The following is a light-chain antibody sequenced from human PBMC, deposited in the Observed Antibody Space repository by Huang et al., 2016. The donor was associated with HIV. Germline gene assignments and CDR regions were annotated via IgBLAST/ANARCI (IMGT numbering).Light chain of an antibody. CDR3: QQYNKWPPEYT. CDR1: QRVNTN. Sequence: VMMSQSPATLAASPGERVTLSCGASQRVNTNLAWYQQKPGQPPRLLIYAASTRATGVPDRCEGSGSGTGFTLTIGSLQSDEFAVYYCQQYNKWPPEYTFGQGTRLEIK. V-gene: IGKV3-15*01. CDR2: AAS. J-gene: IGKJ2*01.